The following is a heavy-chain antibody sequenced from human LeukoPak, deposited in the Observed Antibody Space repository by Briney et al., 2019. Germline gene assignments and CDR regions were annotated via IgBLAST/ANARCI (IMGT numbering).Heavy chain of an antibody. J-gene: IGHJ6*03. CDR1: GFTVSSNY. CDR3: ARPSSGWYYYMDV. V-gene: IGHV3-66*01. Sequence: GGSLRLSCAASGFTVSSNYMSWVRQAPGKGLEWVSVIYSGGSTYYADSVKGRFTISRDNAKNSLYLQMNSLRAEDTAVYYCARPSSGWYYYMDVWGKGTTVTVSS. D-gene: IGHD6-19*01. CDR2: IYSGGST.